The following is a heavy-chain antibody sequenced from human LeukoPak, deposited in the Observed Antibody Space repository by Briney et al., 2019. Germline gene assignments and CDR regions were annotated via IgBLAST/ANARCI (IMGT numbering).Heavy chain of an antibody. J-gene: IGHJ4*02. CDR2: ISSSGSTI. CDR1: GFTFSDYY. V-gene: IGHV3-11*04. CDR3: AKLDNWNDSYFDY. Sequence: PGGSLRLSCAASGFTFSDYYMSWIRQAPGKGLEWVSYISSSGSTIYYADSVKGRFTISRDNAKNSLYLQMNSLRAEDTAVYYCAKLDNWNDSYFDYWGQGTLVTVSS. D-gene: IGHD1-20*01.